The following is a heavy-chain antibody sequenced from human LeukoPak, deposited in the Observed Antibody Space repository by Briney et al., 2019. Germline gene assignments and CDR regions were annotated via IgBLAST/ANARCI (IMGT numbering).Heavy chain of an antibody. D-gene: IGHD5-18*01. Sequence: GASVKVSCKTSGYTFASYGISWLRQAPGQGLEWVGWVSGYNANTEYTQKFQGGVSMTTDTSTSTAYMELRSLRSDDTALYYCARVSCGYNCHYAMDVWGQGTTVTVSS. CDR3: ARVSCGYNCHYAMDV. CDR2: VSGYNANT. J-gene: IGHJ6*02. CDR1: GYTFASYG. V-gene: IGHV1-18*01.